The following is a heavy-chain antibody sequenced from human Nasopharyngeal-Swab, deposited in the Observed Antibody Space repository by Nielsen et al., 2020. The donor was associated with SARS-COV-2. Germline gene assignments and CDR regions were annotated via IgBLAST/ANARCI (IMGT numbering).Heavy chain of an antibody. Sequence: ASVKVSCKASGYTFTSYGISWVRQAPGQGLEWMGWISAYNGNTNYAQKLQGRVTMTTDTSTSTAYMERRSLRSDDTAVYYCARENSPPTYYDFWSGYSPNYFDYWGQGTLVTVSS. J-gene: IGHJ4*02. CDR3: ARENSPPTYYDFWSGYSPNYFDY. D-gene: IGHD3-3*01. CDR2: ISAYNGNT. V-gene: IGHV1-18*01. CDR1: GYTFTSYG.